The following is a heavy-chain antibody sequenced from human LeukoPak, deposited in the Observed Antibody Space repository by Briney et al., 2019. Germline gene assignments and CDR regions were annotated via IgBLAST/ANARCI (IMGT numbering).Heavy chain of an antibody. J-gene: IGHJ4*02. CDR3: ARASGGSPDY. V-gene: IGHV3-11*04. CDR2: ISSSANTI. Sequence: PGGSLRLSCAASGFTFSDYSMNWIRQAPGKGLEWVSYISSSANTIYYADSVKGRFTVSRDNAKNSLYLQMNSLRAEDTAVYYCARASGGSPDYWGQGTLVTVSS. D-gene: IGHD2-15*01. CDR1: GFTFSDYS.